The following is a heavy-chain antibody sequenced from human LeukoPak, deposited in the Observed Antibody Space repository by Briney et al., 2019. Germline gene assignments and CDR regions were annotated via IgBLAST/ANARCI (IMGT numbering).Heavy chain of an antibody. CDR2: IIPIFGTA. D-gene: IGHD5-24*01. CDR1: GGTFSSYA. Sequence: APVKVSCKASGGTFSSYAISWVRQAPGQGLEWMGRIIPIFGTANYAQKFQGRVTITTDESTSTAYMELSSLRSEDTAVYYCARARDGYNSWNFDYWGQGTLVTVSS. CDR3: ARARDGYNSWNFDY. J-gene: IGHJ4*02. V-gene: IGHV1-69*05.